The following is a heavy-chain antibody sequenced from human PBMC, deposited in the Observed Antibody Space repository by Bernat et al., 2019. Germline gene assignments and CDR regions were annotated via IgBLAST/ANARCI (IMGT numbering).Heavy chain of an antibody. Sequence: VQLVESGGGVVQPGRSLRLSCAASGFTFSSYAMHWVRQAPGKGLEWVAVISYDGSNKYYADSVKGRFTISRDNSKNTMYLQMNSLRAEDTAVYYCARTTVTRYCDLWGRGTLVTVSS. J-gene: IGHJ2*01. CDR3: ARTTVTRYCDL. CDR1: GFTFSSYA. CDR2: ISYDGSNK. D-gene: IGHD4-17*01. V-gene: IGHV3-30*07.